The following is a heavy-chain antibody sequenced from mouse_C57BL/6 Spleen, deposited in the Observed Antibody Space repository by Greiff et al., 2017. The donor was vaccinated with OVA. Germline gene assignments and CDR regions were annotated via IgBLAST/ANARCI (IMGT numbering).Heavy chain of an antibody. V-gene: IGHV5-17*01. CDR1: GFTFSDYG. D-gene: IGHD2-10*01. CDR3: ARAYPYYFDY. CDR2: ISSGSSTI. J-gene: IGHJ2*01. Sequence: VQLKESGGGLVKPGGSLKLSCAASGFTFSDYGMHWVRQAPEKGLEWVAYISSGSSTIYYADTVKGRFTISRDNAKDTLFLQMTSLRSEDTAMYYCARAYPYYFDYWGQGTTLTVSS.